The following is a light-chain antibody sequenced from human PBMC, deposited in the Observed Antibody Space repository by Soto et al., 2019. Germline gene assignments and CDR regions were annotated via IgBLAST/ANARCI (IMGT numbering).Light chain of an antibody. V-gene: IGKV3-11*01. CDR3: QQRSNWPIT. CDR1: QSVSSY. J-gene: IGKJ3*01. Sequence: EIVLTQSPATLSLSPGERATLSCRASQSVSSYLAWYQQKPGQAPRLLIYDASSRATGIPARFSGTGSGTDFTLTISSLEPEDFAVYYWQQRSNWPITFGPGTKVDI. CDR2: DAS.